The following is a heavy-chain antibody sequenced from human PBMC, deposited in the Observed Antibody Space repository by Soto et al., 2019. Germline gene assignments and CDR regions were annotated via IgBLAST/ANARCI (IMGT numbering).Heavy chain of an antibody. V-gene: IGHV4-59*01. CDR1: GGSISSYY. CDR2: IYYSGST. J-gene: IGHJ5*02. Sequence: SETLSLTCTVSGGSISSYYWSWIRQPPGKGLEWIGYIYYSGSTNYNPSLKSRVTISVDTSKNQFSLKLSSVTAADTAVYYCARGRDGYNTWGQGTLVTVYS. D-gene: IGHD5-12*01. CDR3: ARGRDGYNT.